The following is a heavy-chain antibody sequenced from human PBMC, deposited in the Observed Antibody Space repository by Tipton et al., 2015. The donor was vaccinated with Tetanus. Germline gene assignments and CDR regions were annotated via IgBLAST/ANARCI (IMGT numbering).Heavy chain of an antibody. Sequence: TLSLTCAVYAGSFSGYYWTWIRQSPGEGLEWIGEIYHSGTTNYNPSLESRVTMSVDKSKNQFSLKLSSVTAADTAVYYCARDRISNYRDAFEIWGQGTMVTVSS. J-gene: IGHJ3*02. CDR1: AGSFSGYY. V-gene: IGHV4-34*01. CDR2: IYHSGTT. CDR3: ARDRISNYRDAFEI. D-gene: IGHD3-3*02.